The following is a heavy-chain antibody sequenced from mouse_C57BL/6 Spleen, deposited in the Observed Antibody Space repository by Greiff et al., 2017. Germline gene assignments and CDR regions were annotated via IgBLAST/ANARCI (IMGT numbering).Heavy chain of an antibody. V-gene: IGHV1-80*01. CDR2: IYPGDGDT. J-gene: IGHJ4*01. CDR3: ARSGYGNYYAMDY. Sequence: LVESGAELVKPGASVKISCKASGYAFSSYWMNWVKQRPGKGLEWIGQIYPGDGDTNYNGKFKGKATLTADKSSSTAYMQLSSLTSEDSAVYFCARSGYGNYYAMDYWGQGTSVTVSS. D-gene: IGHD2-10*02. CDR1: GYAFSSYW.